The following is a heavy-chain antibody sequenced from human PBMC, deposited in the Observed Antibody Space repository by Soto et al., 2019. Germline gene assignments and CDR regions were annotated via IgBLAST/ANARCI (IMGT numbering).Heavy chain of an antibody. CDR1: GYTFPNYG. V-gene: IGHV1-18*04. CDR2: ISDYNGNT. D-gene: IGHD2-21*01. Sequence: QVQLVQSGVEVKKPGASVKVSCKASGYTFPNYGINWVRQAPGQGLEWLGWISDYNGNTDYAQKLHGRVTMTTDTSTPTAYMEVTNLRSDDTAVYYCARYVIPYCGSVGYPGYFHTLGQGTLVIVSS. J-gene: IGHJ1*01. CDR3: ARYVIPYCGSVGYPGYFHT.